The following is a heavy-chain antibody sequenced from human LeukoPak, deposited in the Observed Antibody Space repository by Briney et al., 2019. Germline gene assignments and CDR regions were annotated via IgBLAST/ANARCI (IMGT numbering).Heavy chain of an antibody. Sequence: GGSLRLSCAASRFTFSSYAMHWVRQAPGKGLEWVAVISYDGSNKYYADSVKGRFTISRDNSKNTLYLQMNSLRAEDTAVYYCAREEGGSGWYSYYYGMDVWGQGTTVTVSS. V-gene: IGHV3-30-3*01. CDR1: RFTFSSYA. CDR3: AREEGGSGWYSYYYGMDV. J-gene: IGHJ6*02. CDR2: ISYDGSNK. D-gene: IGHD6-19*01.